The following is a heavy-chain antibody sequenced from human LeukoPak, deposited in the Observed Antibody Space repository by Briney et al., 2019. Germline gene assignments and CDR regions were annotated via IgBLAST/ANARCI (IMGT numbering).Heavy chain of an antibody. D-gene: IGHD5-18*01. J-gene: IGHJ4*02. Sequence: GGSLRLSCAASGFTFSSYSMNWVRQAPGKGLEWVSSISSSSSYIYYADSVKGRFTISRDNAKNSLYLQMNSLRAEDTAVYYCARGSATAMGGSVDYWGQGTLVTVSS. CDR1: GFTFSSYS. V-gene: IGHV3-21*01. CDR3: ARGSATAMGGSVDY. CDR2: ISSSSSYI.